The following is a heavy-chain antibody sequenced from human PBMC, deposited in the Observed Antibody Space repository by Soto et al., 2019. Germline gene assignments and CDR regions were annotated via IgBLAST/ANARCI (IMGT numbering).Heavy chain of an antibody. D-gene: IGHD2-21*01. V-gene: IGHV3-66*01. CDR1: GFTVSSNY. Sequence: GGSLRLSCAASGFTVSSNYMSWVRQAPGKGLEWVSVIYSGGSTYYADSVKGRFTISRDNSKNTLYLQMNSLRAEDTAVYYCAREASYCGGDRYYDYWGQGTLVPVSS. CDR3: AREASYCGGDRYYDY. J-gene: IGHJ4*02. CDR2: IYSGGST.